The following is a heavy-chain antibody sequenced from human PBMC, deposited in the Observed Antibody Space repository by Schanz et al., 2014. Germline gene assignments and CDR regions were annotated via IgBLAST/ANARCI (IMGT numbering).Heavy chain of an antibody. J-gene: IGHJ4*02. CDR3: AKVRYSSGWRGDYFDE. CDR1: GFTFSSYA. CDR2: ISASVGDT. Sequence: EGQLLESGGGLIQPGGSLRLSCAASGFTFSSYAMSWVRQAPGKGLEWLSVISASVGDTYYADSVKGRFTISRDNSKNTLYLQMNSLRAEDTAVYYCAKVRYSSGWRGDYFDEWGQGTLVTVAS. V-gene: IGHV3-23*01. D-gene: IGHD6-25*01.